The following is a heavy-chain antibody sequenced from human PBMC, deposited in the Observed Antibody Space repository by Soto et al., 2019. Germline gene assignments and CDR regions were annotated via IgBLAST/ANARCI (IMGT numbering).Heavy chain of an antibody. CDR2: IYYSGST. CDR3: ARDPIGYGGWFDP. CDR1: GGFISSYY. Sequence: SETLSLTCTVSGGFISSYYWSWIRQPPGKGLEWIGYIYYSGSTNYNPSLKSRVTISVDTSKNQFSLKPSSVTAADTAVYYCARDPIGYGGWFDPWGQGTLVTVS. J-gene: IGHJ5*02. V-gene: IGHV4-59*01. D-gene: IGHD5-12*01.